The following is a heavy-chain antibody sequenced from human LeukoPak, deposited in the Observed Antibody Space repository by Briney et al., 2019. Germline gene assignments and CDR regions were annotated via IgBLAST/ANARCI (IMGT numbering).Heavy chain of an antibody. CDR2: IRAYNGNT. D-gene: IGHD3-10*01. CDR1: GYTFTGYY. J-gene: IGHJ6*03. V-gene: IGHV1-18*04. CDR3: AKSLYGSGSYYMDV. Sequence: ASVKVSCKASGYTFTGYYMHWVRQAHGQGLEWMGWIRAYNGNTNYAQKLQGRVTMTTDTSTSTAYMELRSLRSDDTAVYYCAKSLYGSGSYYMDVWGKGTTVTVSS.